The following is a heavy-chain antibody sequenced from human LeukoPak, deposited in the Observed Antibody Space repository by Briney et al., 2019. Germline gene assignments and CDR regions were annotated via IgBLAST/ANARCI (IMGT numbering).Heavy chain of an antibody. J-gene: IGHJ6*02. Sequence: PSETLSLTCTVSGGSISSGGYYWSWIRQHPGKGLEWIGYIYYSGSTYYNPSLKSQFTISLDTSKNQFSLKLSSVTAADTAVYYCARDLGSSWYGNYYYYGMDVWGQGTTVTVSS. CDR2: IYYSGST. V-gene: IGHV4-31*01. D-gene: IGHD6-13*01. CDR1: GGSISSGGYY. CDR3: ARDLGSSWYGNYYYYGMDV.